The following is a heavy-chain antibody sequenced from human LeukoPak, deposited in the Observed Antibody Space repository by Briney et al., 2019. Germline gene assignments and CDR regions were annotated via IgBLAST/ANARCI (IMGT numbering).Heavy chain of an antibody. V-gene: IGHV1-46*01. CDR2: INPSGGST. Sequence: ASVKVSCKASGYTFTSYYMHWVRQAPGQVLEWMGIINPSGGSTSYAQKFQGRVTMTRDTSTSTVYMELSSLRSEDTAVYYCASPISFWYKRAYGMDVWGQGTTVTVSS. CDR3: ASPISFWYKRAYGMDV. D-gene: IGHD1-1*01. CDR1: GYTFTSYY. J-gene: IGHJ6*02.